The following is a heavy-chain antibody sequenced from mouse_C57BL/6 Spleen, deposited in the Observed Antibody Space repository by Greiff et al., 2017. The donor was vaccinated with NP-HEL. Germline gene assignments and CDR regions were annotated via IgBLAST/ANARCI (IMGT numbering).Heavy chain of an antibody. V-gene: IGHV1-26*01. D-gene: IGHD1-1*02. CDR3: ARWGGYFDY. Sequence: EVQLQQSGPELVKPGASVKISCKASGYTFTDYYMNWVKQSHGKSLEWIGDINPNNGGTSYNQKFKGKATLTVDKSSSTAYMELRSLTSEDSAVYYCARWGGYFDYWGQGTTLTVSS. J-gene: IGHJ2*01. CDR1: GYTFTDYY. CDR2: INPNNGGT.